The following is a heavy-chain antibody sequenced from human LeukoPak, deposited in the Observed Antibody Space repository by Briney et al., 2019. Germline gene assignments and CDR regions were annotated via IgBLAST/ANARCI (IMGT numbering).Heavy chain of an antibody. J-gene: IGHJ4*02. Sequence: SETLSLTCTVSGGSISSYYWSWIRQPPGKGLEWIGYIYYSGSTNYNPSLKSRVTISVDTSKNQFSLKLSSVTAADTAVYYCARLFVRGVPDYWGQGTLVTVSS. CDR1: GGSISSYY. CDR3: ARLFVRGVPDY. D-gene: IGHD3-10*02. CDR2: IYYSGST. V-gene: IGHV4-59*08.